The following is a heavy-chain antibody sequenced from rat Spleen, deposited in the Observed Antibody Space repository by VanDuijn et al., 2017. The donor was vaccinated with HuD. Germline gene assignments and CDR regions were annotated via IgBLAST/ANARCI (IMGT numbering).Heavy chain of an antibody. D-gene: IGHD1-4*01. J-gene: IGHJ3*01. Sequence: EVQLVASDGGLVQPGGSLTLSCAASGFTFSNYGMHWIRQAPTKGLEWVATILYDGSNTYYRDSVKGRFTLSRDNAKSTLYLQMDSLRSEDTATYYCATAGTRVSRFAYWGQGTLVTVSS. CDR2: ILYDGSNT. V-gene: IGHV5-29*01. CDR3: ATAGTRVSRFAY. CDR1: GFTFSNYG.